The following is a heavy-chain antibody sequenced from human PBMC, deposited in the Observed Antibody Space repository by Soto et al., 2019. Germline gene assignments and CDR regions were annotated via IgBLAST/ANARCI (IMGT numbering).Heavy chain of an antibody. Sequence: SETLSLTCTVSGGSISSYYWSWIRQPPGKGLEWIGYIYYSGSTNYNPSLKSRVTISVDTSKNQFSLKVSSVTAADTAVYYCARVDGIAAAGLFDYWGQGTLVTVSS. CDR2: IYYSGST. CDR3: ARVDGIAAAGLFDY. J-gene: IGHJ4*02. V-gene: IGHV4-59*01. D-gene: IGHD6-13*01. CDR1: GGSISSYY.